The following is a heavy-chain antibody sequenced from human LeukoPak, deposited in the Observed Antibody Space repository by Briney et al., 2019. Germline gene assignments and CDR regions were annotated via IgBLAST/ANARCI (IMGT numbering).Heavy chain of an antibody. CDR3: AKGTGVDP. Sequence: PGRSLRLSCAASGFTFSSYGMHWVRQAPGKGLEWVAVIWYDGSNKYYADSVKGRFTISRDNSKNTLYLQMNSLEAEDTAVYYWAKGTGVDPWGQGTLVTVSS. J-gene: IGHJ5*02. V-gene: IGHV3-33*06. CDR1: GFTFSSYG. D-gene: IGHD1-14*01. CDR2: IWYDGSNK.